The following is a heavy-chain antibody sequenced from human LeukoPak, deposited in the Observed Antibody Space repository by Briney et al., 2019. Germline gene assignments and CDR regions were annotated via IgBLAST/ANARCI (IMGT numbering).Heavy chain of an antibody. V-gene: IGHV3-7*03. CDR2: INSDGSEG. Sequence: PGGSLRLSCAASGLSFSRQAMHWVRQAPGKGLEWVASINSDGSEGYYADVVKGRFTISRDNAKNSLYLQINSLRAEDTAVYYCARSSYSSSSSVWGQGTMVTVSS. D-gene: IGHD6-6*01. CDR3: ARSSYSSSSSV. CDR1: GLSFSRQA. J-gene: IGHJ3*01.